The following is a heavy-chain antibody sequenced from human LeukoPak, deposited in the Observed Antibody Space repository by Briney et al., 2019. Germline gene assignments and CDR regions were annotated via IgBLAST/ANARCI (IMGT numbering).Heavy chain of an antibody. V-gene: IGHV3-7*01. Sequence: AGGSLRLSCAASGFIFSDYWMSWVRQAPGKGPEWVANIKHDSSAIYSLDSVKGRFTISRDNAKNSLYLQMNSLRVEDTAVCYCARGLSTTPNWFDPWGQGTLVTVSS. J-gene: IGHJ5*02. CDR2: IKHDSSAI. CDR3: ARGLSTTPNWFDP. D-gene: IGHD2-2*01. CDR1: GFIFSDYW.